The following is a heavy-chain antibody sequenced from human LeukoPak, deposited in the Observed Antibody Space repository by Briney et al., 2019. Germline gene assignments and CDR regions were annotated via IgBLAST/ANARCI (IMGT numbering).Heavy chain of an antibody. V-gene: IGHV3-43*02. Sequence: GGSLRLSCAASGFTFSSYSMNWVRQAPGKGLEWVSLISGDGGSTYYADSVKGRFTISRDNSKNSLYLQMNSLRTEDTAFYYCSKATGAAGGLNDYWGQGAPVTVSS. J-gene: IGHJ4*02. CDR2: ISGDGGST. D-gene: IGHD7-27*01. CDR3: SKATGAAGGLNDY. CDR1: GFTFSSYS.